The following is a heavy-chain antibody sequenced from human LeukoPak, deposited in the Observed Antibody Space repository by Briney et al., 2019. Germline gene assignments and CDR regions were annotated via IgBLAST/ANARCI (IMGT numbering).Heavy chain of an antibody. CDR1: GGSFSGYY. CDR2: INHSGST. J-gene: IGHJ5*02. CDR3: ARRRYYYDSSGYSP. V-gene: IGHV4-34*01. D-gene: IGHD3-22*01. Sequence: SETLSLTCAVYGGSFSGYYWSWIRQPPGKGLEWIGEINHSGSTNYNPSLKSRVTISVDTSKNQFSLKLSSVTAADTAVYYCARRRYYYDSSGYSPWGQGTLVTVSS.